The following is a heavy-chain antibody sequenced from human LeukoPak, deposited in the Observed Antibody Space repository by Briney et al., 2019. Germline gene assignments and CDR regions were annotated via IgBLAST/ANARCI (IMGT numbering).Heavy chain of an antibody. CDR3: AKDGSRDGYNYRFDY. D-gene: IGHD5-24*01. CDR1: GFTFSSYA. V-gene: IGHV3-23*01. Sequence: GGSLRLSCAASGFTFSSYAMSWVRQAPGKGLEWVSAISGSGGSTYYADSVKGRFTISRDNSKNTLYLQMNSLRAEDTAVYYCAKDGSRDGYNYRFDYWGQGTLVTVSS. J-gene: IGHJ4*02. CDR2: ISGSGGST.